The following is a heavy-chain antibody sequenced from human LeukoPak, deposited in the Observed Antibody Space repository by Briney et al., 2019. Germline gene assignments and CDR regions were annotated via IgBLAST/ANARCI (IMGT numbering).Heavy chain of an antibody. CDR1: GFTFDDYA. D-gene: IGHD6-13*01. CDR2: ISWNSGSI. CDR3: AKDYSSSWYYFDY. V-gene: IGHV3-9*01. J-gene: IGHJ4*02. Sequence: GGSLRLSCAASGFTFDDYAMHWVRQAPGKGLEWVSGISWNSGSIGYADSVKGRFTISRDNAKNSLYLQMNSLRAEDTALYYCAKDYSSSWYYFDYWGQGTLVTVSS.